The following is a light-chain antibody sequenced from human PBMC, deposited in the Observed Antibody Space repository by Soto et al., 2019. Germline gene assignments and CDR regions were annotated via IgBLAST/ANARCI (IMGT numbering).Light chain of an antibody. Sequence: QPVLTQSPSASASLGASVKLTCTLSSGHSNYAIAWQQQQSEKGPRYLMKLNSDGSHSKGDGIPDRFSGSSSGAERYLTISSFQSEDEADYYCQTWGSGIVVFGGGTKLTVL. CDR2: LNSDGSH. V-gene: IGLV4-69*01. CDR1: SGHSNYA. CDR3: QTWGSGIVV. J-gene: IGLJ2*01.